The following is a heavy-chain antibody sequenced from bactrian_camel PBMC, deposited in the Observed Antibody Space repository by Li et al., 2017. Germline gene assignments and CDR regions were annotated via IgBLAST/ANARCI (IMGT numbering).Heavy chain of an antibody. CDR1: GFTVSSVD. Sequence: LVASGGGVGQPGGSLRLSCVVNGFTVSSVDMYWVRQAPGKGLEWVSTMKTGDGKTSSADSVKGRFTISRDNAKNTLYLQMNSLKPEDTAMDVCAAGGCWDSWSFGYWGQGTQVTVS. D-gene: IGHD6*01. CDR2: MKTGDGKT. J-gene: IGHJ6*01. CDR3: AAGGCWDSWSFGY. V-gene: IGHV3S1*01.